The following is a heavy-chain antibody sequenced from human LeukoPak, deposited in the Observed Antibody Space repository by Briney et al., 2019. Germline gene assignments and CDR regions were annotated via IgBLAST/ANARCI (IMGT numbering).Heavy chain of an antibody. V-gene: IGHV1-18*01. CDR2: ISAYNGNT. J-gene: IGHJ4*02. Sequence: ASVKVSCKASGYTFTSYGISWVRQAAGQGLEWMGWISAYNGNTNYAQKLQGRVTMTTDTSTSTAYMELRSLRSDDTAVYYCATSPSIAAAGYFDYWGQGTLVTVSS. D-gene: IGHD6-13*01. CDR3: ATSPSIAAAGYFDY. CDR1: GYTFTSYG.